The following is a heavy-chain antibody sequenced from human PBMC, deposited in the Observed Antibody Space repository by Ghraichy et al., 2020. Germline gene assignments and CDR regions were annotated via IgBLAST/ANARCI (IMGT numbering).Heavy chain of an antibody. CDR1: GGSISSSSYY. V-gene: IGHV4-39*01. CDR2: IYYSGST. D-gene: IGHD2-21*01. CDR3: ARFRAYCGGDCYIVNDAFDI. J-gene: IGHJ3*02. Sequence: SETLSLTCTVSGGSISSSSYYWGWIRQPPGKGLEWIGSIYYSGSTYYNPSLKSRVTISVDTSKNQFSLKLSSVTAADTAVYYCARFRAYCGGDCYIVNDAFDIWGQGTMVTVSS.